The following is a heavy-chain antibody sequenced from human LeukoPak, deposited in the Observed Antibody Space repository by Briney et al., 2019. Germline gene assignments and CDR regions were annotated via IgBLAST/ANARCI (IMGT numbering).Heavy chain of an antibody. V-gene: IGHV1-46*01. J-gene: IGHJ4*02. CDR1: GYTFTSYY. CDR3: ARDFPESKYYYDSSGYSPFDY. D-gene: IGHD3-22*01. CDR2: INPSGGST. Sequence: ASVKVSCKASGYTFTSYYMHWVRQAPGQGLEWMGIINPSGGSTSYAQKFQGRVTMTRDTSTSTVYMELSSLRSEGTAVYYCARDFPESKYYYDSSGYSPFDYWGQGTLVTVSS.